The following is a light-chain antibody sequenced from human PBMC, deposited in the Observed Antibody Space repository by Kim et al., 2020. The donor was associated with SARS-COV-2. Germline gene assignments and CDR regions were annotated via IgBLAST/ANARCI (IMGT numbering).Light chain of an antibody. CDR3: QTWGTGNVWV. Sequence: SVKLTCTLSSGHSSYAIAWHQQQPEKGPRYLMKLNSDGSHSKGDGIPDRFSGASSGAERYLTISSLQSEDEADYYCQTWGTGNVWVFGGGTQLTVL. J-gene: IGLJ3*02. V-gene: IGLV4-69*01. CDR2: LNSDGSH. CDR1: SGHSSYA.